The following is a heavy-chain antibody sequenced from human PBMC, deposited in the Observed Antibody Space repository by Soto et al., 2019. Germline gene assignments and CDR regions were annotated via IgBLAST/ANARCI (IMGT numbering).Heavy chain of an antibody. V-gene: IGHV4-59*01. CDR3: ALRSMAVVPEY. J-gene: IGHJ4*02. CDR2: LYYGRSA. D-gene: IGHD3-22*01. Sequence: QVQLQESGPGLVKPSETLSLTCAVSGDCISSYYCMWIRQPPGKGLESIGYLYYGRSANYNPSLKSRVALSVDTSTNQCSLTLSSMTAADTAVYYCALRSMAVVPEYWGQGTLVTDSS. CDR1: GDCISSYY.